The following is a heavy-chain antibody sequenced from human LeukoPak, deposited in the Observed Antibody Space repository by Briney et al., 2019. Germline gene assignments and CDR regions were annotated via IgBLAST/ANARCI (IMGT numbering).Heavy chain of an antibody. V-gene: IGHV1-69*05. CDR2: IIPIFGTA. J-gene: IGHJ6*03. CDR3: AGMVRGVLDYYYYYMDV. CDR1: GYTFTSYY. D-gene: IGHD3-10*01. Sequence: ASVKVSCKASGYTFTSYYMHWVRQAPGQGLEWMGGIIPIFGTANYAQKFQGRVTITTDESTSTAYMELSSLRSEDTAVYYCAGMVRGVLDYYYYYMDVWGKGTTVTVSS.